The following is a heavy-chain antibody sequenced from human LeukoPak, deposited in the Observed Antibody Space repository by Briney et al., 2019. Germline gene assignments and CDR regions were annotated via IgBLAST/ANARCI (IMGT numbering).Heavy chain of an antibody. Sequence: PSETLSLTCTVSGGSISSYYWSWIRQPPGKGLEWIGYIYYRGSTNYNPSLKSRVTISVDTSKNQFSLKLSSVTAADTAVYYCARRDYGSGNNWFDPWGQGTLVTVSS. CDR2: IYYRGST. J-gene: IGHJ5*02. CDR3: ARRDYGSGNNWFDP. D-gene: IGHD3-10*01. CDR1: GGSISSYY. V-gene: IGHV4-59*08.